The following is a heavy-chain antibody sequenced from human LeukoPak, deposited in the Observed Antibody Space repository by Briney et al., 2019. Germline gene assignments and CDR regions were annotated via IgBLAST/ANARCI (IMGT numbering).Heavy chain of an antibody. CDR3: ARDNWVDC. V-gene: IGHV3-48*04. J-gene: IGHJ5*01. CDR2: IDTSSTTM. CDR1: GLTFSKYS. Sequence: GGSLRLSCAASGLTFSKYSMTWVRQAPGKGLEWVSFIDTSSTTMYYTDSVKGRFTISRDNAKNSLYLQMDSLKVEDTAIYYCARDNWVDCWGQGTLVTVSS.